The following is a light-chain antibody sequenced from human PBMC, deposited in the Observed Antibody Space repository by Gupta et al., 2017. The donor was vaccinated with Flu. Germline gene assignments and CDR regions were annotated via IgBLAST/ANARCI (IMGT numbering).Light chain of an antibody. Sequence: QSLLTQPPSSSGTPGQRVTISCSGSNSNIGRNTLRWYQQLPGAAPKLIIQNDNQRPSGVPVRFSGSKAGTSASLTISGLQSEDEGDFYCATWDDSLNGPVFGGGTRLTVL. V-gene: IGLV1-44*01. CDR2: NDN. CDR1: NSNIGRNT. CDR3: ATWDDSLNGPV. J-gene: IGLJ3*02.